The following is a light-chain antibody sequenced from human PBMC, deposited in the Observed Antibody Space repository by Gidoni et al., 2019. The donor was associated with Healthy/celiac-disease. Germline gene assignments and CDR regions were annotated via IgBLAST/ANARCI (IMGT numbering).Light chain of an antibody. CDR2: YDS. J-gene: IGLJ1*01. V-gene: IGLV3-21*04. CDR1: NIGSKS. Sequence: SYVLTQPPSVSVAPGKTARITCGGNNIGSKSVHWYQQKPGQAPVLVIYYDSDRPSGIPERFSDSNSGNTATLTISRVEAGDEADYYCQVWDSSSDHRGVFGTGTKVTVL. CDR3: QVWDSSSDHRGV.